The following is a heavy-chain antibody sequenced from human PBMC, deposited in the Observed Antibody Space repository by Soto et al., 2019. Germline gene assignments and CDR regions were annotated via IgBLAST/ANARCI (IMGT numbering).Heavy chain of an antibody. D-gene: IGHD6-19*01. CDR2: MYHSGST. CDR3: ARGATYSSGWYWSDY. J-gene: IGHJ4*02. CDR1: GGSISSSNW. Sequence: QVQLQESGPGLVKPSGTLSLTCAVSGGSISSSNWWSWVRQPPGKGLEWIGGMYHSGSTNYNPPPKGPVNISVDKSKNHSSLKLSSVTAADTAVYYCARGATYSSGWYWSDYWGQGTLVTASS. V-gene: IGHV4-4*02.